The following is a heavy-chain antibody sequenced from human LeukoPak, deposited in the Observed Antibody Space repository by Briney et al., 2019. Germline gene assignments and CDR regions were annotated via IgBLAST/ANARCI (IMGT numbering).Heavy chain of an antibody. J-gene: IGHJ4*02. Sequence: GASVKVSCKASRYTFTGYYMHWVRQAPGHGLEWMGWINPHSGDTNYAQKFQGRVTMTRDTSTSTAYMEVSRLRSDDTAVYYCAKDMRSRGYSGYDCFDYWGQGTLVTVSS. V-gene: IGHV1-2*02. CDR2: INPHSGDT. CDR3: AKDMRSRGYSGYDCFDY. D-gene: IGHD5-12*01. CDR1: RYTFTGYY.